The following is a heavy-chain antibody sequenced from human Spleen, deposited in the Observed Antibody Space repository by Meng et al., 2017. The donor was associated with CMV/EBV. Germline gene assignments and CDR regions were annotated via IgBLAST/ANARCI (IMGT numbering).Heavy chain of an antibody. J-gene: IGHJ6*02. CDR3: ARDYDSSGGGYYGMDV. D-gene: IGHD3-22*01. CDR2: IKQDGSEK. CDR1: GFTFSSYW. V-gene: IGHV3-7*01. Sequence: GGSLRLSCAASGFTFSSYWMSWVRQAPGKGLEWVANIKQDGSEKYYVDSVKGRFTISRDNAKNSLYLQMNSLRAEDTAVYYCARDYDSSGGGYYGMDVWGQGTAVTVSS.